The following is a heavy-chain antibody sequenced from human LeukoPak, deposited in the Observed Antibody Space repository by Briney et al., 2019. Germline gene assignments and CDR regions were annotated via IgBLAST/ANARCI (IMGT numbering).Heavy chain of an antibody. Sequence: PGGSLRLSCAASGFTVSSNYMSWVRQAPGKGLEWVSVIYSDGTTYYADSVKGRFTISRDNSKNTLYLQMNSLRAEDTAVYYCSRDGSYSIGWYRPADIWGQGTMVTVFS. D-gene: IGHD6-19*01. CDR2: IYSDGTT. CDR3: SRDGSYSIGWYRPADI. CDR1: GFTVSSNY. J-gene: IGHJ3*02. V-gene: IGHV3-53*01.